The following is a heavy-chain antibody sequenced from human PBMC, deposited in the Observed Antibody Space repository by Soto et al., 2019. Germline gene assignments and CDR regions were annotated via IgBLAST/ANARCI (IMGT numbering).Heavy chain of an antibody. V-gene: IGHV3-21*01. CDR1: GFTFSSYS. D-gene: IGHD3-22*01. Sequence: TGGSLRLSCAASGFTFSSYSMNWVRQAPGKGLEWVSSISSSSSYIYYADSVKGRFTISRDNAKNSLYLQMNSLRAEDTAVYYCAREGRRGSYYDSSGYCLDYWGQGTLVTVS. CDR3: AREGRRGSYYDSSGYCLDY. J-gene: IGHJ4*02. CDR2: ISSSSSYI.